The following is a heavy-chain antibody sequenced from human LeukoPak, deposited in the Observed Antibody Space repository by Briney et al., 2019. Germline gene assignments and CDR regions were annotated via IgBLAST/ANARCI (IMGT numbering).Heavy chain of an antibody. D-gene: IGHD2-2*02. CDR1: GFTFSSYG. Sequence: PGGSLRLSCAASGFTFSSYGMHWVRQAPGKGLEWVAVIWYDGSNKYYADSVKGRFTISRDNSKNTLYLQMNSLRAEDTAVYYCAREGCSSTSCYIVNWFAPWGQGTLVTVSS. CDR2: IWYDGSNK. CDR3: AREGCSSTSCYIVNWFAP. V-gene: IGHV3-33*01. J-gene: IGHJ5*02.